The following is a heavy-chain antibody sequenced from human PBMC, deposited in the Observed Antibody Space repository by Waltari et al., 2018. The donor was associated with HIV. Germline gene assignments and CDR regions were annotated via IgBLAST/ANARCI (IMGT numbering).Heavy chain of an antibody. J-gene: IGHJ4*02. V-gene: IGHV1-24*01. CDR2: FDTEDGET. CDR3: ATGREGYFDY. Sequence: QVQLVQSGAEVKKPGASVKVSCKVSGYTLTELSMPWVRQAPGKGLEWMGGFDTEDGETIYAQNLQGRVTMTEDTSTDTAYMGLSSLISEDTAVYYCATGREGYFDYWGQGTLVTVAS. D-gene: IGHD1-26*01. CDR1: GYTLTELS.